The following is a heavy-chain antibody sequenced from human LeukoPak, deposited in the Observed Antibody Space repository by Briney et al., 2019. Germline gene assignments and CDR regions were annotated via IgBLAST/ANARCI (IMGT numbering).Heavy chain of an antibody. V-gene: IGHV3-21*01. D-gene: IGHD3-10*01. J-gene: IGHJ4*02. CDR1: GFTFNTHN. Sequence: GGSLRLSCAASGFTFNTHNMNWVRQAPGKGLEWVSSISSSSTYIHYADSVKGRFTISRDNAKNSLYLQMNSLTAEDTAVYYCARDRDYYGSGSTFDYWGQGTLVTVS. CDR2: ISSSSTYI. CDR3: ARDRDYYGSGSTFDY.